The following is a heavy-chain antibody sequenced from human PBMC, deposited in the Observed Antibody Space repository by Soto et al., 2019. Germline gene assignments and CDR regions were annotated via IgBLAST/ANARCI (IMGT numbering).Heavy chain of an antibody. CDR3: ARGLSYFDY. CDR2: IYYSGST. Sequence: SETLSLTCTVSGDSVSSDGYYWSWIRQHPGKGLEWIGYIYYSGSTSYHPSLKSRLTISVDTSENHLSLRLFSVTAADTAVYFCARGLSYFDYWGQGNPVTVSS. J-gene: IGHJ4*02. V-gene: IGHV4-31*02. CDR1: GDSVSSDGYY.